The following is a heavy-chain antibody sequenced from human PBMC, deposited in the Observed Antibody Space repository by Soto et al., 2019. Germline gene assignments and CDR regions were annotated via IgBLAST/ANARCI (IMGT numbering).Heavy chain of an antibody. V-gene: IGHV3-9*01. CDR1: GFTFDDYA. D-gene: IGHD2-15*01. CDR2: ISWNSGSI. Sequence: EVQLVESGGGLVQPGRSLRLSCAASGFTFDDYAMHWVRQAPGKGLEWVSGISWNSGSIGYADSVKGRFTISRDNAKKALYLQMNSLRAEDTALYYCAKDYGSPGYYYYGMDVWGQGTTVTVSS. CDR3: AKDYGSPGYYYYGMDV. J-gene: IGHJ6*02.